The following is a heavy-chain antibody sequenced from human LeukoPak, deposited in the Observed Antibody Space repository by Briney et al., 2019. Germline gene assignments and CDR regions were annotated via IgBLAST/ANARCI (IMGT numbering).Heavy chain of an antibody. CDR1: GGTFSSYA. CDR3: ARDADPYYYYDSSGYYPNWFDP. CDR2: IIPIFGTA. D-gene: IGHD3-22*01. J-gene: IGHJ5*02. V-gene: IGHV1-69*05. Sequence: SVKVSCKASGGTFSSYAISWVRQAPGQRLEWMGGIIPIFGTANYAQKFQGRVTITTDESTSTAYMELSSLRSEDTAVYYCARDADPYYYYDSSGYYPNWFDPWGQGTLVTVSS.